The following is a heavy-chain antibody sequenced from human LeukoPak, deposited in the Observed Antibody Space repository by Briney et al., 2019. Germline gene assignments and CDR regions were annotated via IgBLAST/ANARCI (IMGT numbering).Heavy chain of an antibody. CDR3: ARDLHIAAAGSGFDP. CDR2: IYTSGST. V-gene: IGHV4-4*07. J-gene: IGHJ5*02. Sequence: SETLSLTCTVSGGSISGYYWSWIRQPAGKGLEWIGRIYTSGSTNYNPSLKSRVTMSVDTSKNQFSLKLTSVTAADTAVYYCARDLHIAAAGSGFDPWGQGTLVTVSS. CDR1: GGSISGYY. D-gene: IGHD6-13*01.